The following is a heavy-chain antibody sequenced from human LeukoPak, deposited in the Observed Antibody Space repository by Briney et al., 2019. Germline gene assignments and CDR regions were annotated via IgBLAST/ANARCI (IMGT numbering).Heavy chain of an antibody. V-gene: IGHV3-30*03. Sequence: GRSLRLSCAASGFTFSTYVMHWIRQAPGKGLEWVAVISDDGSDKYYADSAKGRFTLSRDKPKNMVFLQMNSLRAEDTAVYYCATGTGGRVGSLDYWGQGTLVTVSS. CDR1: GFTFSTYV. CDR3: ATGTGGRVGSLDY. CDR2: ISDDGSDK. D-gene: IGHD6-13*01. J-gene: IGHJ4*02.